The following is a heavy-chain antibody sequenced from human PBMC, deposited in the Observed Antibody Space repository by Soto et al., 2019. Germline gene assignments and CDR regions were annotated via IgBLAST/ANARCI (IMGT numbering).Heavy chain of an antibody. J-gene: IGHJ6*02. Sequence: GGSLRLSCAASGFTFNTYGMHWVRQAPGKGLEWVAVILYDGSNKYYADSVKGRFTISRDNSKNTLSLQMNGLRPDDTAVYYCAKDKEVAAYYYHYGMDVWGQGTTVTVSS. CDR1: GFTFNTYG. V-gene: IGHV3-30*18. CDR3: AKDKEVAAYYYHYGMDV. CDR2: ILYDGSNK. D-gene: IGHD1-26*01.